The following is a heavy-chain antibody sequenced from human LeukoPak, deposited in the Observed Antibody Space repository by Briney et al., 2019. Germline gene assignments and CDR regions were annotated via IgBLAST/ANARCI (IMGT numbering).Heavy chain of an antibody. V-gene: IGHV4-59*12. CDR3: ARKGRKLRAFDI. J-gene: IGHJ3*02. CDR1: GGSISNYY. Sequence: SETLSLTCTVSGGSISNYYWSWIRQPPGKGLEWIGYISYSGSTDHNPSLKSRVTISVDTSKNQFSLKLSSVTAADTAVYYCARKGRKLRAFDIWGQGTMVTVSS. CDR2: ISYSGST. D-gene: IGHD3-10*01.